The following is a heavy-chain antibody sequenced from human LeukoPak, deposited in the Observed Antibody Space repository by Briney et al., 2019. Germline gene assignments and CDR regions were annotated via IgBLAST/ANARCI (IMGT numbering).Heavy chain of an antibody. CDR2: IYATGST. Sequence: PSETLSLTCDVSGDFFWSYWWGWVRQPAGKGLEWIGRIYATGSTNFNPSLKSRLTMSMDTSTNQFSLKLTSVTAADTAVYFCARQGYTASYYFLDSWSQGILVTVSS. V-gene: IGHV4-4*07. CDR1: GDFFWSYW. D-gene: IGHD1-26*01. CDR3: ARQGYTASYYFLDS. J-gene: IGHJ4*02.